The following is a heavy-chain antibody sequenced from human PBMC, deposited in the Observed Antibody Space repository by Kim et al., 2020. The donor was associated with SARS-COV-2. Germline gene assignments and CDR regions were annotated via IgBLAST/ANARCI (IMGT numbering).Heavy chain of an antibody. CDR3: AREGGAGLLRYALDP. Sequence: GGSLRLSCAASGFTFSSYGMHWVRQAPGKGLEWVAVIWYDGSNKYYADSVKGRFTISRDNSKNTLYLQMDSLRSEDTAVYYCAREGGAGLLRYALDPWGQGTLVTVSS. V-gene: IGHV3-33*01. D-gene: IGHD3-9*01. CDR1: GFTFSSYG. CDR2: IWYDGSNK. J-gene: IGHJ5*02.